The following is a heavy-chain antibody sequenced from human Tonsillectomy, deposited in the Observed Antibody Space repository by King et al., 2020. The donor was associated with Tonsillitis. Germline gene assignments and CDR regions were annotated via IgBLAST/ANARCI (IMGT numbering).Heavy chain of an antibody. CDR1: GGSISSDVYF. CDR3: ASHGGYDYLWGTYRDTWFDP. V-gene: IGHV4-39*01. Sequence: QLQESGPGLVKPSETLSLTCTVSGGSISSDVYFWGWIRQPPGKGLEWIGSIYYTGTTYYNPSLKSRVTLSVDTPQNQFSLKLSSLTAADTAVYYCASHGGYDYLWGTYRDTWFDPWGQGSLVTVSS. CDR2: IYYTGTT. J-gene: IGHJ5*02. D-gene: IGHD3-16*02.